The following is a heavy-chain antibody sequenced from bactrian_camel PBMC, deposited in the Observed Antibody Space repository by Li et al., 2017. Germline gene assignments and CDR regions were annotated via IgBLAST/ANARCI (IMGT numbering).Heavy chain of an antibody. J-gene: IGHJ4*01. CDR3: AATYACYSYSWLGSAYEY. V-gene: IGHV3S31*01. CDR1: GFSFSTYA. CDR2: INSGGGS. D-gene: IGHD3*01. Sequence: VQLVESGGGLVQPGGSLRLSCAASGFSFSTYAMSWVHQAPGRGLEWVSVINSGGGSYYADSVKGRFTISRDNAKNTLYLQMNSPKPEDTATYFCAATYACYSYSWLGSAYEYWGRGTQVTVS.